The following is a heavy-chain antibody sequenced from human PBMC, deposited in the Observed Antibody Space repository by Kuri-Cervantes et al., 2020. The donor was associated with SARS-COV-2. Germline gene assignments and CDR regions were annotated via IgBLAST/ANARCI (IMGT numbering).Heavy chain of an antibody. CDR3: ARVFGYYDSSGYYDFDY. J-gene: IGHJ4*02. Sequence: ASVKVSCKASGYTFTGYYMHWVRQAPGQGLEWMGWINPNSGGTNYTQKFQGRDTMTRDTSISTAYMELSRLRSDDTAVYYCARVFGYYDSSGYYDFDYWGQGTLVTVSS. V-gene: IGHV1-2*02. CDR1: GYTFTGYY. CDR2: INPNSGGT. D-gene: IGHD3-22*01.